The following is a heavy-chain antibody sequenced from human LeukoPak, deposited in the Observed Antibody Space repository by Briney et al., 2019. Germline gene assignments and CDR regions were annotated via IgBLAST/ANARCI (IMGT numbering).Heavy chain of an antibody. D-gene: IGHD3-3*01. CDR3: ASVFWSGYPFYYYMDV. CDR2: IYYSGST. CDR1: GGSISSGGYY. Sequence: SETLSLTCTVSGGSISSGGYYWSWIRQHPGKGLEWIGYIYYSGSTYYNPSLKSRVTISVDTSKNQFSLKLSSVTAADTAVYYCASVFWSGYPFYYYMDVWGKGTTVTVSS. V-gene: IGHV4-31*03. J-gene: IGHJ6*03.